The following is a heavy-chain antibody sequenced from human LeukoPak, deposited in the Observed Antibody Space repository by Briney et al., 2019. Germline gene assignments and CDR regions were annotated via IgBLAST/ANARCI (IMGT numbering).Heavy chain of an antibody. CDR3: ARGRYCSADICSGGDAFDI. Sequence: PSETLSLTSTVSRGSLNNYYWSWIRHPAGKGLEWIGRIYTRGSTNYNPSLKSRVTMSVDTSKNQFSLKLSSVTAADTAVYYCARGRYCSADICSGGDAFDIWGQGTMVSVSS. V-gene: IGHV4-4*07. CDR2: IYTRGST. J-gene: IGHJ3*02. CDR1: RGSLNNYY. D-gene: IGHD2-15*01.